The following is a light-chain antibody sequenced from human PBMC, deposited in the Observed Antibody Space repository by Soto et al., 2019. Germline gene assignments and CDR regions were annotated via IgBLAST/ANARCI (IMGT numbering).Light chain of an antibody. Sequence: QSALTQPASVSGSPGQSITISFTGTNSDVGGYDLVSWYQQHPGKAPKLIIYEGSKRPSGISNRFSGSKSGNTASLIISGLQGDDEGDYYCCAYVSSNTLLFGGGTKLTVL. CDR2: EGS. V-gene: IGLV2-23*01. CDR1: NSDVGGYDL. CDR3: CAYVSSNTLL. J-gene: IGLJ3*02.